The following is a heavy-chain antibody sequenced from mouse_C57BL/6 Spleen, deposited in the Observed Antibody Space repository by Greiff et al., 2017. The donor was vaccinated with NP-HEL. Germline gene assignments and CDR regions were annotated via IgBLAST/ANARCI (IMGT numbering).Heavy chain of an antibody. J-gene: IGHJ3*01. Sequence: VQLKQSGAELVRPGASVKLSCTASGFNIKDDYMHWVKQRPEQGLEWIGWIDPENVDTEYASKFQGKVTITADTSSNTAYLQLSSLASEDTAVYYCTTLVAYWGQGTLVTVSA. CDR2: IDPENVDT. CDR3: TTLVAY. V-gene: IGHV14-4*01. CDR1: GFNIKDDY.